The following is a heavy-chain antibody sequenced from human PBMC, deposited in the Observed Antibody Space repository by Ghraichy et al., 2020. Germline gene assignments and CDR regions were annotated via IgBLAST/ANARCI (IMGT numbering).Heavy chain of an antibody. CDR1: GGSISSYY. CDR2: IYYSGST. V-gene: IGHV4-59*01. CDR3: ARVGWGYCSGGSCADFRDY. Sequence: SETLSLTCTVSGGSISSYYWSWIRQPPGKGLEWIGYIYYSGSTNYNPSLKSRVTISVDRSKNQFSLKLSSVTAADTAVYYCARVGWGYCSGGSCADFRDYWGQGTLVTVSS. J-gene: IGHJ4*02. D-gene: IGHD2-15*01.